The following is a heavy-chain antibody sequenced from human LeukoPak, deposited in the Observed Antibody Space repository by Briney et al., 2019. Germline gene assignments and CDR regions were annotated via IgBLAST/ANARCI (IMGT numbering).Heavy chain of an antibody. CDR1: GFTFSDSG. D-gene: IGHD2-15*01. V-gene: IGHV3-73*01. CDR3: TRRYCSGGSCYSDY. CDR2: IRSRANSYAT. J-gene: IGHJ4*02. Sequence: GGSLKLSCAASGFTFSDSGMHWVRQASGKGLEGVGRIRSRANSYATAYAASVRCRFTISRDDSKNTAYLQMNSLRTEDPAVYYCTRRYCSGGSCYSDYWGQGTLVTVSS.